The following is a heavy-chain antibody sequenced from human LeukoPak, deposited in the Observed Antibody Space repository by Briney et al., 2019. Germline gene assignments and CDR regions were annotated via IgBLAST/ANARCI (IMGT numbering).Heavy chain of an antibody. J-gene: IGHJ4*02. V-gene: IGHV3-48*01. CDR3: VKDRCDRTTCPEV. Sequence: PGGSLRLSCECSGFTFSPSGMTWVRQAPGKGLEWISYISGNSGAIYYADSVKGRFTMSRDNAENSLYLQMDSLRAEDTALYYCVKDRCDRTTCPEVWGQGTLVTVSS. D-gene: IGHD2-2*01. CDR2: ISGNSGAI. CDR1: GFTFSPSG.